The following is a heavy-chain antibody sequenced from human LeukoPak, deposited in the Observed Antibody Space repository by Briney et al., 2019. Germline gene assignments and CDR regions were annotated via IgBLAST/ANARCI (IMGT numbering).Heavy chain of an antibody. D-gene: IGHD3-22*01. CDR2: IYYSGST. CDR1: GGSLTNYY. Sequence: SETLSLTCTVSGGSLTNYYWGWIRQPPGKGLEWIGYIYYSGSTNYNPSLKSRVTISVDTSKNQFSLKLSSVTAADTAVYYCQRRDSSGYYGYWGQGTLVTVSS. V-gene: IGHV4-59*01. J-gene: IGHJ4*02. CDR3: QRRDSSGYYGY.